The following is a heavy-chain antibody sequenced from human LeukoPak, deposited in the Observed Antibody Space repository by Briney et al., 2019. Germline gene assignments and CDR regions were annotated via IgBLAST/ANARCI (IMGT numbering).Heavy chain of an antibody. V-gene: IGHV3-30-3*01. D-gene: IGHD6-13*01. J-gene: IGHJ6*02. CDR1: GFTFISYA. CDR2: ISYDGTNK. Sequence: GGSLRLSCAASGFTFISYAMHWVRQAPGKGLEWVALISYDGTNKYYADSVKGRFTISRDNAKNSLYLQMNSLRAEDTAVYYCAREVGIAATATYYYYYGMDVWGQGTTVTVSS. CDR3: AREVGIAATATYYYYYGMDV.